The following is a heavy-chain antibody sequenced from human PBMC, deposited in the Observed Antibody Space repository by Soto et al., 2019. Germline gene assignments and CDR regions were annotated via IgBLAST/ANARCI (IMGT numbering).Heavy chain of an antibody. D-gene: IGHD6-19*01. J-gene: IGHJ4*02. V-gene: IGHV4-34*01. CDR1: GGSSIDHY. CDR2: INHSGST. Sequence: ATRRDTGAGEGGSSIDHYWSWISQPPGKGLEWIGEINHSGSTNYTPSLKSRVTISVDTSKNQFSLKLSSVTAADTAVYYCAFRAFSSGWYSFFDYWGQGTLVTVSS. CDR3: AFRAFSSGWYSFFDY.